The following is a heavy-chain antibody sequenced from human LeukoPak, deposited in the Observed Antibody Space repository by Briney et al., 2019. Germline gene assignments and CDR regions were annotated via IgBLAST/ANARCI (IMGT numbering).Heavy chain of an antibody. CDR2: IYSGGST. Sequence: PGGSLRLSCAASGLTVSSSYMSWVRQAPGKGLEWVSVIYSGGSTYYADSVKGRFTVSRDSSKNTLYLQMNSLRAEDTAVYYCARGGGAFCGGDCHRNFDSWGQGALVTVSS. J-gene: IGHJ4*02. CDR1: GLTVSSSY. D-gene: IGHD2-21*02. CDR3: ARGGGAFCGGDCHRNFDS. V-gene: IGHV3-53*01.